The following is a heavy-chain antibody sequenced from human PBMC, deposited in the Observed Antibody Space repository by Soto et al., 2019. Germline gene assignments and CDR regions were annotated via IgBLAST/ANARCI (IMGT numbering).Heavy chain of an antibody. J-gene: IGHJ4*02. CDR2: ISHSGSR. Sequence: QVQLQQWGAGLLKASETLSLTCVVSGGSFSGYFWTWIRQSPGRGLEWIGEISHSGSRNYNPAFQSGVIISVDSSKNHVSLKLSAVTAADSATYFCARGLAYDRPITVAEPFDSWGQGTLVTVSS. V-gene: IGHV4-34*02. CDR3: ARGLAYDRPITVAEPFDS. CDR1: GGSFSGYF. D-gene: IGHD6-19*01.